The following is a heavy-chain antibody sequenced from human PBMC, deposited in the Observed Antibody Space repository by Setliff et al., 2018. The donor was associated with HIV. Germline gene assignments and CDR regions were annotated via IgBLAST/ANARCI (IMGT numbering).Heavy chain of an antibody. V-gene: IGHV4-34*01. CDR1: GGSFSDFY. Sequence: SETLSLTCAVFGGSFSDFYWSWIRQPPGKGLEWIGEISYSGSTYYNPSLKSRATISVDTSKNQFSLKLSSVTAADTAMYYCVRDDYGYNGKGFDYWGPGTLVTVSS. J-gene: IGHJ4*02. CDR3: VRDDYGYNGKGFDY. CDR2: ISYSGST. D-gene: IGHD4-17*01.